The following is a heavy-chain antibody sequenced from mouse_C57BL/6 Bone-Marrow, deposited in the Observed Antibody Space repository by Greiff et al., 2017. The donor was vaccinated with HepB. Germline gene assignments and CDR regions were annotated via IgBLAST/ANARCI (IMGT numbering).Heavy chain of an antibody. J-gene: IGHJ1*03. V-gene: IGHV1-5*01. Sequence: EVQLVESGTVLARPGASVKMSCKTSGYTFTSNWLHGVNTRLGQGLEWIGAIYPGNGDTSYNQKFKGKAKLTAVTSASTAYMELSSLTNEDSAVYYCTRITTVVAPVVWGTGTTVTVSS. CDR2: IYPGNGDT. D-gene: IGHD1-1*01. CDR1: GYTFTSNW. CDR3: TRITTVVAPVV.